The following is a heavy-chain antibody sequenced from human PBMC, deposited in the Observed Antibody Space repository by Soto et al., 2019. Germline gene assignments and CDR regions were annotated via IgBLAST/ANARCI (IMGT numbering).Heavy chain of an antibody. J-gene: IGHJ3*02. Sequence: ASVKVSCKASGYPFTNYAMHWVRLAPGQRLEWMGWINAANGNTKYSQKFQGRVSISTDTSASTAYLELTSLRSEDTAVYYCARLFGVTAAVHDAFKIWGQGTAVTVSS. CDR1: GYPFTNYA. CDR3: ARLFGVTAAVHDAFKI. CDR2: INAANGNT. V-gene: IGHV1-3*01. D-gene: IGHD2-21*02.